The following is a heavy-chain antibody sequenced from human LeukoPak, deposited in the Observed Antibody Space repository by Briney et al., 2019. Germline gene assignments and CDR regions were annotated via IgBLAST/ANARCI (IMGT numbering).Heavy chain of an antibody. Sequence: GGSLRLSCAASGFTFSSYSMNWVRQAPGKGLESVSYISSSSSTIYYADSVKGRFTISRDNPKNSLYLQMNSLRDEDTAVYYCAKDRYCSSTSCFPYYYGMDVWGQGTTVTVSS. CDR1: GFTFSSYS. J-gene: IGHJ6*02. V-gene: IGHV3-48*02. CDR2: ISSSSSTI. CDR3: AKDRYCSSTSCFPYYYGMDV. D-gene: IGHD2-2*01.